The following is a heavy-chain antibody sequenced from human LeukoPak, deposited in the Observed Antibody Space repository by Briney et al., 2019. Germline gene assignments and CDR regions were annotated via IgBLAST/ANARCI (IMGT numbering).Heavy chain of an antibody. CDR3: ARRGYDFWSGYWDFDY. V-gene: IGHV4-59*08. Sequence: SETLSLTCTVSGGSISGYYWSWIRQPPGKGLEWIGYIYYSGSTNYNPSLKSRLTISLDTSKNQFSLKLSSVTAADTAVYYCARRGYDFWSGYWDFDYWGQGTLVTVSS. CDR1: GGSISGYY. CDR2: IYYSGST. J-gene: IGHJ4*02. D-gene: IGHD3-3*01.